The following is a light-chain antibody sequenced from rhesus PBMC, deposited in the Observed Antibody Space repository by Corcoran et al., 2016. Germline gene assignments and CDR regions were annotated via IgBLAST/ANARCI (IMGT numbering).Light chain of an antibody. CDR2: DAS. J-gene: IGKJ3*01. Sequence: DIQMTQSPSSLSASVGDTVTITCRASQGISSYLNWFQQKPGKAPKLLIYDASSLESGVPSRFSGSGSGTDFTLTIRSLQPEYFSAYYCLQHTSYPFTFGPGTKLDIK. V-gene: IGKV1-28*03. CDR3: LQHTSYPFT. CDR1: QGISSY.